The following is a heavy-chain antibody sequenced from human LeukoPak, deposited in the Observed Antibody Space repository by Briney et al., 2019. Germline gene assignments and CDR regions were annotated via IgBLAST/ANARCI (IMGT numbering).Heavy chain of an antibody. CDR3: ARDGIVGAKWGYNCFDP. Sequence: PGGSLRLSCAASGFTFSSYSMNWVRQALGKGLEWISYITTSGGAKNYADSVKGRFTISRDNAENSLYLQMSSLRAEDTAVYFCARDGIVGAKWGYNCFDPWGQGTLVTVSS. CDR1: GFTFSSYS. CDR2: ITTSGGAK. D-gene: IGHD1-26*01. J-gene: IGHJ5*02. V-gene: IGHV3-48*01.